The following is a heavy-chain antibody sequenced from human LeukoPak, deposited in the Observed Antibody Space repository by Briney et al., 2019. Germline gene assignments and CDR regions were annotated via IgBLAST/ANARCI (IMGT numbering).Heavy chain of an antibody. D-gene: IGHD6-19*01. CDR1: GYTFTSYD. V-gene: IGHV1-8*01. Sequence: GASVKVSCKASGYTFTSYDINWVRQATGQGLERMGWMNPNSGNTGYAQKFQGRVTMTRNTSISTAYMELSSLRSEDTAVYYCARGGIAVAGTAGDYWGQGTLVTVSS. J-gene: IGHJ4*02. CDR2: MNPNSGNT. CDR3: ARGGIAVAGTAGDY.